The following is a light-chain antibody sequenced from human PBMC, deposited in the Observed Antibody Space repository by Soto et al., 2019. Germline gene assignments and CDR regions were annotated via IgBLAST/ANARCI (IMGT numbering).Light chain of an antibody. V-gene: IGKV1-27*01. CDR3: QKYNSAPQT. CDR1: QGISNY. Sequence: DIQMTQSPSSLSASVGDTVTITCRASQGISNYLAWYQQKPGKVPKLLIYAASTLQSGVASRFSGSGSGTDLTLTISSLQPEDVATYYCQKYNSAPQTFGQGTKVEIK. CDR2: AAS. J-gene: IGKJ1*01.